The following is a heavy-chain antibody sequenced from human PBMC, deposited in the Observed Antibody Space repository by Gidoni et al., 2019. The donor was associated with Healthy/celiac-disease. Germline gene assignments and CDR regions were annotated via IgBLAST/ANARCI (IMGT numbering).Heavy chain of an antibody. V-gene: IGHV3-21*01. J-gene: IGHJ4*02. CDR1: GFTSSSYS. CDR2: ISSSSSYI. D-gene: IGHD3-3*01. Sequence: EVQLVESGGGLVKPGGSLRLSCAASGFTSSSYSMNWVRQAPGKGLEWVSSISSSSSYIYYADSVKGRFTISRDNAKNSLYLQMNSLRAEDTAVYYCARANNWYYDFWSGYPLDYWGQGTLVTVSS. CDR3: ARANNWYYDFWSGYPLDY.